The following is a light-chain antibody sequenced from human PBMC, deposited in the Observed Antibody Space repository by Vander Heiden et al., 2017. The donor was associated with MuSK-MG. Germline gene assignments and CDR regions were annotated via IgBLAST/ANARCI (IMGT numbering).Light chain of an antibody. Sequence: DIQVTQSPPSLSASIEDTITLTCRTSQSVNTYFNWYQQRPGKAPQLLIYAVSSLQTGVPSRFRGRGSGTDFTLTISGLQPEDVATYFCQQSYNIPWTFGAGTKVEV. CDR3: QQSYNIPWT. J-gene: IGKJ1*01. V-gene: IGKV1-39*01. CDR2: AVS. CDR1: QSVNTY.